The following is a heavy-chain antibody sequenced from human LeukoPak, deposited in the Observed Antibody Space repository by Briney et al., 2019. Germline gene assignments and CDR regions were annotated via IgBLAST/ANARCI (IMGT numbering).Heavy chain of an antibody. V-gene: IGHV3-30*02. J-gene: IGHJ6*03. CDR2: IWSDGSNK. CDR1: GFTFSSYD. CDR3: AKGGGYEAQYYYYYLDV. Sequence: GGSLRLSCAASGFTFSSYDMHWVRQAPGKGLEWVAFIWSDGSNKYYADSVKGRFTISRDNSKNTLFLQMKSLRAEDTAVYYCAKGGGYEAQYYYYYLDVWGKGTTVTISS. D-gene: IGHD5-12*01.